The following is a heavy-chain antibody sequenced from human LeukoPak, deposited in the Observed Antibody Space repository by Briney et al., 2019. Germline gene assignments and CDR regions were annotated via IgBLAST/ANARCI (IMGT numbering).Heavy chain of an antibody. CDR2: IKSKTDGGTT. Sequence: GGSLRLSCAASGFTFSNAWMSWVRQAPGKGLEWVGRIKSKTDGGTTDYAAPVKGRFTISRDDSKNTLYLQMNSLKTEDTAVYYYTTEMLYYYYYYMDVWGKGTTVTVSS. J-gene: IGHJ6*03. D-gene: IGHD2-8*01. CDR3: TTEMLYYYYYYMDV. CDR1: GFTFSNAW. V-gene: IGHV3-15*01.